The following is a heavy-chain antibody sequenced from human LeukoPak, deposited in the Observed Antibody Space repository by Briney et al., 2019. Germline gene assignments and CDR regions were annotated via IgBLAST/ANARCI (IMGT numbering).Heavy chain of an antibody. CDR2: ISSDGIHV. CDR1: GFTFNTYN. CDR3: AKEGPAGAA. Sequence: GGSLRLSCAASGFTFNTYNMHWIRQAPGKEPEWVASISSDGIHVDYGDPVRGRFTVSRDISGNTLFLQMNSLRPEDTAVYYCAKEGPAGAAWGQGTLVTVSS. V-gene: IGHV3-30*04. J-gene: IGHJ5*02. D-gene: IGHD3-10*01.